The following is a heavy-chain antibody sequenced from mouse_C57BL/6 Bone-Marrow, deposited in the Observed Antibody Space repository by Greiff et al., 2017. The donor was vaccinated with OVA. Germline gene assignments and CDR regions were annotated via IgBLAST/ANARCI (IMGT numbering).Heavy chain of an antibody. CDR2: IDPSDSYT. J-gene: IGHJ3*01. CDR1: GYTFTSYW. V-gene: IGHV1-69*01. Sequence: QVQLQQPGAELVMPGASVKLSCKASGYTFTSYWMHWVKQRPGQGLEWIGEIDPSDSYTNYNQKFKGKSTLPVDKSSSTAYMQLSSLTSEDSAVYYCAREGGLLWFAYWGQGTLVTVSA. D-gene: IGHD1-1*01. CDR3: AREGGLLWFAY.